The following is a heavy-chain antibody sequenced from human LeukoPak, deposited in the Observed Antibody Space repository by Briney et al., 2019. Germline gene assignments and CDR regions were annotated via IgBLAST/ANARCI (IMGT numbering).Heavy chain of an antibody. V-gene: IGHV3-7*03. D-gene: IGHD5-24*01. CDR2: IKTDGSLT. CDR1: GFTFSSYW. Sequence: PGGSLRLSCVASGFTFSSYWMTWVRQAPGKGLEWVANIKTDGSLTHYVDSVKGRFTISRDNAKNSLYLQMNSLRAEDTAVYYCARGIQRWLQYPLDYWGQGTLVTVSS. CDR3: ARGIQRWLQYPLDY. J-gene: IGHJ4*02.